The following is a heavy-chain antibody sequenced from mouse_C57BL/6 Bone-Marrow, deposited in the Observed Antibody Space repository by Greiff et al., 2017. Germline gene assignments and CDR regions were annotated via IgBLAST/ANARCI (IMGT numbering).Heavy chain of an antibody. CDR1: GYTFTSYW. CDR3: ARRGMITTGGAMDY. J-gene: IGHJ4*01. D-gene: IGHD2-4*01. Sequence: QVQLQQPGAELVKPGASVKMSCKASGYTFTSYWITWVKQRPGQGLEWIGDIYPGSGSTNYNEKFKSKATLTVDTSSSTAYMQLSSLTSEDSAVYYCARRGMITTGGAMDYGGQGTSVTVSS. V-gene: IGHV1-55*01. CDR2: IYPGSGST.